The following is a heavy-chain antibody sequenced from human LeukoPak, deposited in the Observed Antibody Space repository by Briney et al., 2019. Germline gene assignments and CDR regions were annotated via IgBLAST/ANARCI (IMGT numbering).Heavy chain of an antibody. D-gene: IGHD6-19*01. CDR3: AKSGIAVAGANDAFDI. V-gene: IGHV3-30*02. J-gene: IGHJ3*02. CDR1: GFTFSSYG. Sequence: GGSLRLSCAASGFTFSSYGMHWVRQAPGKGLEWVAFIRYDGSNKYYADSVKGRFTISRDNSKNTLYLQMNSLRAEDTAVYYCAKSGIAVAGANDAFDIWGQGTVVTVSS. CDR2: IRYDGSNK.